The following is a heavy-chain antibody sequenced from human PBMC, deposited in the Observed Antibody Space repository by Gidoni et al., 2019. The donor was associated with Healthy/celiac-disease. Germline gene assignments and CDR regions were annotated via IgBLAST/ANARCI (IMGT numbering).Heavy chain of an antibody. J-gene: IGHJ6*02. V-gene: IGHV3-21*01. CDR3: ARGSTVTTSYYYYGMDV. CDR2: ISSSSSYI. D-gene: IGHD4-17*01. CDR1: GFTFSSYS. Sequence: EVQLVESGGGLVKPGGSLRLSCAASGFTFSSYSMNWVRQAPGKGLEWVSSISSSSSYIYYADSVKGRFTISRDNAKNSLYLQMNSLRAEDTAVYYCARGSTVTTSYYYYGMDVWGQGTTVTVSS.